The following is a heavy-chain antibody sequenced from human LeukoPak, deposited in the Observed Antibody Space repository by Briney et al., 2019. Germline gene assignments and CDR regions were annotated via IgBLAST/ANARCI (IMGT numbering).Heavy chain of an antibody. CDR1: GFTFDDYA. CDR2: ISWNSGSI. CDR3: AKDKGVHPRSAFDI. V-gene: IGHV3-9*01. Sequence: GGSLRLSCAASGFTFDDYAMHWVRQAPGKGLEWVSGISWNSGSIGYADSVKGRFTISRDNAKNSLYLQMNSLRAEVTALYYCAKDKGVHPRSAFDIWGQGTMVTVSS. J-gene: IGHJ3*02.